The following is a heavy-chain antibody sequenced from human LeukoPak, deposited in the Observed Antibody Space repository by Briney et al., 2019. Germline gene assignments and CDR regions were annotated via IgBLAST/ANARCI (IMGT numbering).Heavy chain of an antibody. V-gene: IGHV1-18*01. CDR2: ISAYSGDT. Sequence: ASVKVSCKASGYTFTSYGISWVRQAPGQGLEWMGWISAYSGDTNYAQKFQGRATMTTDTTTSTAYMELRSLRSEDTAVYYCAREVGIRGHFDYWGRGTPVTVSS. CDR3: AREVGIRGHFDY. J-gene: IGHJ4*02. D-gene: IGHD1-26*01. CDR1: GYTFTSYG.